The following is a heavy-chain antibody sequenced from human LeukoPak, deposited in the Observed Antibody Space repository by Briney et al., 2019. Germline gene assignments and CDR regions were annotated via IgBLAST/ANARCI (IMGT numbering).Heavy chain of an antibody. V-gene: IGHV1-69*01. CDR2: IIPIFGTA. CDR3: AREGGVVLMVYAPNTGWFDP. CDR1: GGTFSSYA. Sequence: SVKVSCKASGGTFSSYAISWVRQAPGQGLEWMGGIIPIFGTANYAQKIQGRVTITADESTSTAYMELSSLRSEDTAVYYCAREGGVVLMVYAPNTGWFDPWGQGTLVTVSS. J-gene: IGHJ5*02. D-gene: IGHD2-8*01.